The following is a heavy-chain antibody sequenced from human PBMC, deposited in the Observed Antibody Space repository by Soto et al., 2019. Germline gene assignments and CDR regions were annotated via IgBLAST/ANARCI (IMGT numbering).Heavy chain of an antibody. CDR2: INHSGST. CDR3: ARGYKGWTLGELNWFDP. J-gene: IGHJ5*02. V-gene: IGHV4-34*01. Sequence: SETLSLTCAVYGGSFSGYYWSWIRQPPGKGLEWIGEINHSGSTNYNPSLKSRVTISVDTSKNQFSLKLSSVTAADTAVYYCARGYKGWTLGELNWFDPWGQGTLVTVSS. D-gene: IGHD3-10*01. CDR1: GGSFSGYY.